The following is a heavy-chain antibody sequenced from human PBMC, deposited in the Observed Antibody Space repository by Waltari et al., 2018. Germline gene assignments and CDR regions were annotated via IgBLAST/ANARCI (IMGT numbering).Heavy chain of an antibody. D-gene: IGHD1-26*01. V-gene: IGHV3-9*03. CDR1: GFTFDDYA. J-gene: IGHJ3*02. Sequence: EVQLVESGGGLVQPGRSLRLSCAASGFTFDDYAMHWVRQAPGKGLEWVSGISWNSGSRGYADSVKGRFTISRDNAKNSLYLQMNSLRAEDMALYYCAKLVGATTGDAFDIWGQGTMVTVSS. CDR3: AKLVGATTGDAFDI. CDR2: ISWNSGSR.